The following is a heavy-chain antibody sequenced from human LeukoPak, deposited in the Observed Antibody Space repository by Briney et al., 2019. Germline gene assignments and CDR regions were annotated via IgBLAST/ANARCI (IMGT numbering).Heavy chain of an antibody. J-gene: IGHJ6*03. Sequence: PSETLSLTCTVSGGSISSYYWSWIRQPAGKGLEWIGEINHSGSTNYNPSLKSRVTISVDTSKNQFSLKLSSVTAADTAVYYCARVGSSSLSHYYYYMDVWGKGTTVTVSS. V-gene: IGHV4-34*01. D-gene: IGHD6-6*01. CDR3: ARVGSSSLSHYYYYMDV. CDR2: INHSGST. CDR1: GGSISSYY.